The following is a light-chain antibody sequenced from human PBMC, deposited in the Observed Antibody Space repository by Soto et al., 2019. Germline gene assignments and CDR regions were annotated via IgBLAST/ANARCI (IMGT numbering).Light chain of an antibody. J-gene: IGLJ1*01. CDR3: SSYTSSSPYV. CDR2: RNN. V-gene: IGLV1-44*01. Sequence: QSVLTQPPSTSGTPGQRVTISCSGSSSNIGSNTVNWYQQLPGTAPKLLIYRNNQRPSGVPDRFSGSKSGTSASLAISGLQSEDEADYYCSSYTSSSPYVFGTGTKLTVL. CDR1: SSNIGSNT.